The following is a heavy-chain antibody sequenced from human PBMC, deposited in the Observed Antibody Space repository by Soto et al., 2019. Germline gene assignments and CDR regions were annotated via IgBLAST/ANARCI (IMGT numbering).Heavy chain of an antibody. J-gene: IGHJ6*02. CDR1: AFTFSSYR. V-gene: IGHV3-30*18. CDR2: ISYDASDK. D-gene: IGHD5-18*01. Sequence: QVQLVESGGGVVQPGRSVRLSCAASAFTFSSYRIHWVRKAPGKGLDWVAVISYDASDKYYADSVKGRFTISRDNSKNTLYLQMNSRRAEDTAVYYCVKERYGQLWLEDYGMDVWGQGTTVTVSS. CDR3: VKERYGQLWLEDYGMDV.